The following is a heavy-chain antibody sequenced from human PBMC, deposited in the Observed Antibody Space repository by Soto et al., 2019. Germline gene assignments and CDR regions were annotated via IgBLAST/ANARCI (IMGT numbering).Heavy chain of an antibody. D-gene: IGHD3-9*01. Sequence: GGSLRLSCAASGFTFSSYAMHWVRQAPGKGLEWVAVISYDGSNKYYADSVKGRFTISRDNSKNTLYLQMNSPRAEDTAVYYCARDLLRYFDWLGAFDIWGQGTMVTVSS. J-gene: IGHJ3*02. CDR1: GFTFSSYA. V-gene: IGHV3-30-3*01. CDR2: ISYDGSNK. CDR3: ARDLLRYFDWLGAFDI.